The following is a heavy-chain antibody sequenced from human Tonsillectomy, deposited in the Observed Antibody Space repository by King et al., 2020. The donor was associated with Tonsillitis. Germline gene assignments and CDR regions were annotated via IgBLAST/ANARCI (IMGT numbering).Heavy chain of an antibody. D-gene: IGHD3-10*01. J-gene: IGHJ5*01. V-gene: IGHV5-10-1*03. CDR1: GYSFSSYW. CDR3: ARHHGPQTVIMIRGVTLNWFDS. Sequence: DVQLVESGAEVKKPGESLRISCKGSGYSFSSYWISWVRQMPGKGLEWMGRIDPSDSYTKYSPSFQGHVTISADKSISTAYLQWSSLQASDTAMYYCARHHGPQTVIMIRGVTLNWFDSWGQGTLVTVST. CDR2: IDPSDSYT.